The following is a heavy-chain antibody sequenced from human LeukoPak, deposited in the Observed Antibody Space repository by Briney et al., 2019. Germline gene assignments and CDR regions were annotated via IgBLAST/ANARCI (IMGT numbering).Heavy chain of an antibody. V-gene: IGHV4-30-2*01. D-gene: IGHD2-2*01. CDR3: ARGRALTKLLFHPDYFDY. CDR2: IYHSGST. J-gene: IGHJ4*02. Sequence: SETLSLTCTVSGGSISSGGYYWSWIRQPPGKGLEWIGYIYHSGSTYYNPSLKSRVTISVDRSKNQFSLKLSSVTAADTAVYYCARGRALTKLLFHPDYFDYWGQGTLVTVSS. CDR1: GGSISSGGYY.